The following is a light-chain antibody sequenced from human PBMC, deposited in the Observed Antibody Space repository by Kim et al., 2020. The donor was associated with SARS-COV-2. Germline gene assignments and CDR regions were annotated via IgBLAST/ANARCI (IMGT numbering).Light chain of an antibody. CDR3: QQYATSPET. CDR2: GAS. V-gene: IGKV3D-15*02. CDR1: ESVSIN. Sequence: ETVMTQSPATLSVSPGERATLSCRANESVSINLAWYQQKPGQAPRLLIYGASTRATGIPARFSGSGSGTDFTLTISTLEPEDFAVYYCQQYATSPETFGQGTKVDIK. J-gene: IGKJ1*01.